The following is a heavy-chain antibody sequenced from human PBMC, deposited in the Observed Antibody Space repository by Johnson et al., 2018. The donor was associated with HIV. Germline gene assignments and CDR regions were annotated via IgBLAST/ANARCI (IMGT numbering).Heavy chain of an antibody. V-gene: IGHV3-30*03. Sequence: QVQLVESGGGVVQPERSLRLSCAASRITLSSYGMHWVRQAPGKGLEWVAVISYDGSNQYYSDSVKGRIPVSSDNSKNTRYLQMNSLRAEDTAVYYCARPRTGSDAFDIWGQGTMVTVSS. CDR2: ISYDGSNQ. J-gene: IGHJ3*02. CDR1: RITLSSYG. D-gene: IGHD7-27*01. CDR3: ARPRTGSDAFDI.